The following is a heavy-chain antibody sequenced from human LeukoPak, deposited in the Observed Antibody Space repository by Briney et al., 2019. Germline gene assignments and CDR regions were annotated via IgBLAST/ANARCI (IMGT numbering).Heavy chain of an antibody. CDR3: ARQTGSGLFTLP. CDR1: GVSISSSNSY. CDR2: IYYSGNT. J-gene: IGHJ4*02. D-gene: IGHD3/OR15-3a*01. Sequence: KPSETLSLTCTVSGVSISSSNSYWGWIRQPPGEGLEWIGSIYYSGNTYYNASVKSRVTISIDSSKNQFSLMLSSVTAADTAVYYCARQTGSGLFTLPGGQGTLVTVSS. V-gene: IGHV4-39*01.